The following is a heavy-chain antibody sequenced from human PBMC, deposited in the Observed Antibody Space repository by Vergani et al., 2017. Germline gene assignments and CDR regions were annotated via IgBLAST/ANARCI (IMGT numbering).Heavy chain of an antibody. CDR2: IKSKTDGGTT. CDR1: GFTFSNAW. Sequence: EVQLLESGGDLVQPGGSLRLSCAAYGFTFSNAWMSWVRQAPGKGLEWVGRIKSKTDGGTTDYAAPVKGRFTISRDDSKNTLYLQMNSLKTEDTAVYYCTHDEYYGSGSYYNVYYFDYWGRGTLVTVSS. V-gene: IGHV3-15*01. D-gene: IGHD3-10*01. J-gene: IGHJ4*02. CDR3: THDEYYGSGSYYNVYYFDY.